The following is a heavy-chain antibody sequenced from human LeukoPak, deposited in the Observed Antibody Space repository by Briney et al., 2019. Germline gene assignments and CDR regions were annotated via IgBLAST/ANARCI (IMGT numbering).Heavy chain of an antibody. CDR2: IYHSGST. CDR1: GGSISSGGYS. V-gene: IGHV4-30-2*01. D-gene: IGHD2-2*01. CDR3: ARVVQDIVVVPAAPWFDY. Sequence: PSETLSLTCAVSGGSISSGGYSWSWIRQPPGKGLEWIGYIYHSGSTYYNPSLKSRVTISVDRSKNQFSLKLSSVTAADTAVYYCARVVQDIVVVPAAPWFDYWGQGTLVTVSS. J-gene: IGHJ4*02.